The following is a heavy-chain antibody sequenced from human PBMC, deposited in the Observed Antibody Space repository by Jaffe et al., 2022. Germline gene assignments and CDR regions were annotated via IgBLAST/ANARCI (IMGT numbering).Heavy chain of an antibody. J-gene: IGHJ4*02. CDR2: ISSSSSTI. CDR1: GFTFSSYS. CDR3: ARDRAYSSSWYSEDYFDY. V-gene: IGHV3-48*01. Sequence: EVQLVESGGGLVQPGGSLRLSCAASGFTFSSYSMNWVRQAPGKGLEWVSYISSSSSTIYYADSVKGRFTISRDNAKNSLYLQMNSLRAEDTAVYYCARDRAYSSSWYSEDYFDYWGQGTLVTVSS. D-gene: IGHD6-13*01.